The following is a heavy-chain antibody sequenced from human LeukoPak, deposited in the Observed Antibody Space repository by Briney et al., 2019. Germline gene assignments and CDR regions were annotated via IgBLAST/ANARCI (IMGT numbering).Heavy chain of an antibody. V-gene: IGHV4-39*01. CDR2: INYSGST. Sequence: SATLSLTCPFSGGSISSSSYYWGWIRQPPGKGLEWIGSINYSGSTYYNPSLKSRVTISVDTSKNQFSLKLNSVTAADTTVYYCARLASIAVARFDYWGQGTLVTVSS. CDR1: GGSISSSSYY. CDR3: ARLASIAVARFDY. D-gene: IGHD6-19*01. J-gene: IGHJ4*02.